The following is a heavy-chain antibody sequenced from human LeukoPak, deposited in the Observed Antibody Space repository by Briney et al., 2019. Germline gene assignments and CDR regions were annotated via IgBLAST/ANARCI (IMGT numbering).Heavy chain of an antibody. Sequence: PSQTLSLTCTVSGGSVSSSTYHWGWIRQPPGKGLEWIGNIYYSGSTYYNPSLTSRVTMPVDTSNNQFSLKMHSVTAADTAVYYCARLSKGRFFDYIFDYWGQGTLVNVS. D-gene: IGHD3-9*01. J-gene: IGHJ4*02. CDR1: GGSVSSSTYH. CDR2: IYYSGST. CDR3: ARLSKGRFFDYIFDY. V-gene: IGHV4-39*01.